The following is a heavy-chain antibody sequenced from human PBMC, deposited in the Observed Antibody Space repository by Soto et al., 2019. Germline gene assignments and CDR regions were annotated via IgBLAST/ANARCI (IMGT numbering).Heavy chain of an antibody. Sequence: SETLSLTCTVSGGSVSSGDYYWSWIRQPPGKGLEWIGYIYYSGSTSYNPSLKIRLTISLDPSKNQFSLKLNSVTAADTAVYYCARQAASYDSSGFYPDTFDIWGQGTLVTVSS. J-gene: IGHJ3*02. V-gene: IGHV4-30-4*01. CDR3: ARQAASYDSSGFYPDTFDI. CDR2: IYYSGST. CDR1: GGSVSSGDYY. D-gene: IGHD3-22*01.